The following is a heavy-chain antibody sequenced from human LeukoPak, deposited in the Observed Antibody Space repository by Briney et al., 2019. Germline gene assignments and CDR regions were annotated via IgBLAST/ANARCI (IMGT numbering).Heavy chain of an antibody. CDR2: ISGSGGST. D-gene: IGHD5-18*01. CDR3: AKGGIQLFARLGY. CDR1: GFTFSSYA. Sequence: GGSLRLSCAASGFTFSSYAMSWVRQAPGKGLEWVSAISGSGGSTYYADSVKGRLTISRDNSKNTLYLQMNSLRAEDTAVYYCAKGGIQLFARLGYWGQGTLVTVSS. J-gene: IGHJ4*02. V-gene: IGHV3-23*01.